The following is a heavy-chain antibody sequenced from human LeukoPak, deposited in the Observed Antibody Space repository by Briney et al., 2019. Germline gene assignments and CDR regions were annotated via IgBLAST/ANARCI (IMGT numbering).Heavy chain of an antibody. V-gene: IGHV3-48*04. CDR3: ARDRDWSFDY. J-gene: IGHJ4*02. D-gene: IGHD3-9*01. CDR1: GFSFSGYS. CDR2: IRGTSSAM. Sequence: GGSLRLSCAASGFSFSGYSMNWVRQAPGKGLEWVAHIRGTSSAMNYAASVRGRFTISRDNAKNALFLEMSILRAEDTAVYYCARDRDWSFDYWGQGTLVTVSS.